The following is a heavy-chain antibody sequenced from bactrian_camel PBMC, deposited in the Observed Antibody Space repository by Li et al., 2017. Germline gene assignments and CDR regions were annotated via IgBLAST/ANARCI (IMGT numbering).Heavy chain of an antibody. V-gene: IGHV3-2*01. J-gene: IGHJ4*01. D-gene: IGHD3*01. Sequence: HVQLVESGGGLVQPGGSLRLSCAASGWFVSALYMSWARQAPGKVLQWVASIYSYASNTYYADSVKGRFTISRDNAKNTLYLQLNSLKTEDTAVYYCAAGPCYSESWCYPHRGQGTQVTVS. CDR3: AAGPCYSESWCYPH. CDR1: GWFVSALY. CDR2: IYSYASNT.